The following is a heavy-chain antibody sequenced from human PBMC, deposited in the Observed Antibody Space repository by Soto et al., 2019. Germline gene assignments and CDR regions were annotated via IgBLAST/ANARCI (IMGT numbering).Heavy chain of an antibody. J-gene: IGHJ6*02. Sequence: SVKVSCKASGGTFSSYAISWVRQAPGQGLELMGGIIPIFGTANYAQKFQGRVTITADESTSTAYMELSSLRSEDTAVYYCAREFRFTMVRGVKPYYYYGMDVWGQGTTVTVYS. D-gene: IGHD3-10*01. CDR3: AREFRFTMVRGVKPYYYYGMDV. V-gene: IGHV1-69*13. CDR1: GGTFSSYA. CDR2: IIPIFGTA.